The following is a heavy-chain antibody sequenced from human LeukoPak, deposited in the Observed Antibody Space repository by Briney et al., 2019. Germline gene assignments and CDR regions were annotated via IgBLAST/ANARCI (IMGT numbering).Heavy chain of an antibody. Sequence: GGSLRLSCAASGFTFSSYWMSWVRQAPGKGLEWVANINQDGSEKYYVDSVKGRFTISRDNGKNSLYLQMNSLRAEDTAVYYCARDYGGNSIDYWGQGILVTVSS. CDR2: INQDGSEK. CDR3: ARDYGGNSIDY. V-gene: IGHV3-7*05. CDR1: GFTFSSYW. D-gene: IGHD4-23*01. J-gene: IGHJ4*02.